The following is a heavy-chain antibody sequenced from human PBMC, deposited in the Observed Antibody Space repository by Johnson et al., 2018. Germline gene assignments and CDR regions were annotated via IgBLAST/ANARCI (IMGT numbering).Heavy chain of an antibody. CDR2: INSDGSST. D-gene: IGHD2-2*02. Sequence: VQLVQSGGGLVQPGGSLRLSCAASGFTFNNYWMQWVRQAPGKGLVWVSRINSDGSSTNNADSVKGRFIISRDNAKNTLYLQMNSLRAEDTAVYYCARDQGDIVVVPAAINYYYGMYVWGQGTTVTVSS. J-gene: IGHJ6*02. CDR3: ARDQGDIVVVPAAINYYYGMYV. CDR1: GFTFNNYW. V-gene: IGHV3-74*01.